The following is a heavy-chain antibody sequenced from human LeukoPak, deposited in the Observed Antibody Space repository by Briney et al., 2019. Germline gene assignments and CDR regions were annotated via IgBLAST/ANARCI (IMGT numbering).Heavy chain of an antibody. J-gene: IGHJ4*02. CDR3: ASQVGATGGKGFDC. V-gene: IGHV5-51*01. CDR2: IHPGNSET. Sequence: GESLKISCQGSGYSFTNYWIGWVRQMPGKGLEWMGIIHPGNSETRYSPSFQGQVTISVDRSISTAYLQWSGLRASDTAMYYCASQVGATGGKGFDCWGQGTLVTVSS. CDR1: GYSFTNYW. D-gene: IGHD1-26*01.